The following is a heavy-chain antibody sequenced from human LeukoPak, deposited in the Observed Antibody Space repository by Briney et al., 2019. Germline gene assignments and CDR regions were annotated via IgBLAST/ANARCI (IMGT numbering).Heavy chain of an antibody. Sequence: GGSLRLSCAASGFTFSSYSMHWVRQAPGKGLEWVAVIWYDGSNKYYADSVKGRFTISRDNSKNTLYLQMNSLRAEDTAVYYCAKDRYYDSSGYQYFDYWGQGTLVTVSS. J-gene: IGHJ4*02. CDR3: AKDRYYDSSGYQYFDY. V-gene: IGHV3-33*06. CDR1: GFTFSSYS. D-gene: IGHD3-22*01. CDR2: IWYDGSNK.